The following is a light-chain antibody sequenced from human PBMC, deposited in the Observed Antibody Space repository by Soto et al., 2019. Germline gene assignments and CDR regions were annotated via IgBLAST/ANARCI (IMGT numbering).Light chain of an antibody. J-gene: IGKJ1*01. CDR2: GAS. CDR3: QLYYNWSRRT. CDR1: QSVSSN. Sequence: EIVMTQSPATLSVSPGERATLSCRASQSVSSNLAWYQQKPGQAPRLLIYGASTRATGIPARFSGSGSGTEFTLSISSLQSEDFAVYYCQLYYNWSRRTFGQGTKVEIK. V-gene: IGKV3-15*01.